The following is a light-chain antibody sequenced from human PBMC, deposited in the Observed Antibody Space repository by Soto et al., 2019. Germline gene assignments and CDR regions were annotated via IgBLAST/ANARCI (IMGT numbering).Light chain of an antibody. CDR2: GAS. Sequence: EIVMTQSPATLSVSPGERATLSFRASQSVSIKLACYQQKPGQAPRLLIYGASTRATGIPARFSGSGSGTDFTLTISRLEPEDFAVYYCQQYGSSGTFGQGTKVDIK. CDR3: QQYGSSGT. V-gene: IGKV3-15*01. CDR1: QSVSIK. J-gene: IGKJ1*01.